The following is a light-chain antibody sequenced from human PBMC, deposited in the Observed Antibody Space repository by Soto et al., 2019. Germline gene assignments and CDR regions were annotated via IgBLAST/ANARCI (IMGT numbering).Light chain of an antibody. V-gene: IGKV1D-12*01. J-gene: IGKJ4*01. CDR3: QQAYSFPLT. CDR2: GTS. CDR1: QAIAGW. Sequence: DIQMIQSPSSVYASVGDRVTVACRSSQAIAGWLAWYQQKPGKAPRLLIYGTSTLQSGVPSRFSGSGSGTDFTLTINSLQPEDFATYYYQQAYSFPLTFXGGTKVDIK.